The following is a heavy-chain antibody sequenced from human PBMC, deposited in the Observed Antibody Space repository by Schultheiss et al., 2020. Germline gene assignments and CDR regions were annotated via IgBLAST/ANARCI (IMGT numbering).Heavy chain of an antibody. V-gene: IGHV3-NL1*01. CDR3: AKPQSLTPDSSDYPDWYFDL. Sequence: GESLKISCAASGFTFSSYGMHWVRQAPGKGLEWVSAISSSGSTYYADSVKGRFTISRDNSKNTLYLQMNSLRVEDTAVYYCAKPQSLTPDSSDYPDWYFDLWGSGTLVTGSS. D-gene: IGHD3-22*01. J-gene: IGHJ2*01. CDR2: ISSSGST. CDR1: GFTFSSYG.